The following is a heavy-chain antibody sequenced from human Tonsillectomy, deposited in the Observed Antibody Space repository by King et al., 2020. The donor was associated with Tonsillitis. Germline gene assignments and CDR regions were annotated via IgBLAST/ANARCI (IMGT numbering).Heavy chain of an antibody. V-gene: IGHV4-59*01. J-gene: IGHJ5*02. D-gene: IGHD3-22*01. CDR2: IYYSGST. Sequence: QLQESGPGLVKPSETLSLTCTVSGGSISSYYWSWIRQPPGKGLEWIGYIYYSGSTNYNPSLKSRFTISVDTSKNQFSLKLSSVTAADTAVYYCATDSYDSSGYRGWFDPWGQGTLVTVSS. CDR3: ATDSYDSSGYRGWFDP. CDR1: GGSISSYY.